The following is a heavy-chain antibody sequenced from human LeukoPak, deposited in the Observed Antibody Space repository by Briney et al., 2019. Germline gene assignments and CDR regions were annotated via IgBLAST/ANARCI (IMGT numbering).Heavy chain of an antibody. Sequence: PSETLSLTCAVSGYSISSGYYWGWIRQPPGKGLEWIGSIYHSGSTYYNPSLKSRVTISVDTSKNQFSLKLSSVTAADTAVYYRARAPPGYFDYWGQGTLVTVSS. CDR2: IYHSGST. J-gene: IGHJ4*02. D-gene: IGHD1-14*01. V-gene: IGHV4-38-2*01. CDR3: ARAPPGYFDY. CDR1: GYSISSGYY.